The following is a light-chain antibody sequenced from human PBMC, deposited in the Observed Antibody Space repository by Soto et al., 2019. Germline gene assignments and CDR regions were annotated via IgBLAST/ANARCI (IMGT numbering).Light chain of an antibody. CDR2: SNN. V-gene: IGLV1-44*01. CDR1: RSNIGSNT. Sequence: QPVLTQPPSASGTPGQRVTISCSGSRSNIGSNTVNWYQQLPGTAPKLLIYSNNQRPSGVPDRFSGSKSGTSASLAISGLRSEDEADYYCAAWDHSLNGGVFGGGTKLTVL. J-gene: IGLJ3*02. CDR3: AAWDHSLNGGV.